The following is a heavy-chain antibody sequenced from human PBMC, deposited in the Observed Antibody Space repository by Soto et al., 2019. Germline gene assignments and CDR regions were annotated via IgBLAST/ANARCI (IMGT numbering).Heavy chain of an antibody. J-gene: IGHJ4*02. CDR2: IYYSGST. V-gene: IGHV4-39*01. D-gene: IGHD3-3*01. CDR3: ARRGYDFWSGYDY. CDR1: GGSISSSSYY. Sequence: SETLSLTCTVSGGSISSSSYYWGWIRQPPGKGLEWIGSIYYSGSTYYNPSLKSRVTISVDTSKNQFSLKLSSVTAADTAVYYCARRGYDFWSGYDYWGQGTLVTVSS.